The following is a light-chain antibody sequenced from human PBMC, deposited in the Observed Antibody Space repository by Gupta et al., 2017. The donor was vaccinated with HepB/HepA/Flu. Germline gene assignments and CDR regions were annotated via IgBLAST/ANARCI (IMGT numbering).Light chain of an antibody. J-gene: IGKJ4*01. CDR1: QGISSW. CDR2: TAS. Sequence: DIQMTQSPSSVSASVGDRITITWRASQGISSWLAWYQQKPGKAPKLLIYTASMLQRGVPSRCCGSGSGTDFTLTISRLQPEVFATYFCQQANSFPLTFGGGTKVDI. CDR3: QQANSFPLT. V-gene: IGKV1-12*01.